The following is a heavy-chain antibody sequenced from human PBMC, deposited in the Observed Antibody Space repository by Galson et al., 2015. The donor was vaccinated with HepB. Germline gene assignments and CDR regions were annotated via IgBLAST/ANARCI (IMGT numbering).Heavy chain of an antibody. CDR2: ISSSSSYI. CDR3: AREWWELHPFDY. CDR1: GFTFSSYS. V-gene: IGHV3-21*01. J-gene: IGHJ4*02. D-gene: IGHD1-26*01. Sequence: LRLSCAASGFTFSSYSMNWVRQAPGKGLEWVSSISSSSSYIYYADSVKGRFTISRDNAKNSPYLQMNSLRAEDTAVYYCAREWWELHPFDYWGQGTLVTVSS.